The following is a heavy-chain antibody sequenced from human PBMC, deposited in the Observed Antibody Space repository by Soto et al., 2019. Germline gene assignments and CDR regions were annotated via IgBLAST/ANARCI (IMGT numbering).Heavy chain of an antibody. CDR3: AKADDYYDSSGYLLNWFDT. Sequence: SGGSLRLSCAASGFSFSSYPMSWVRQAPGKGLEWVSGISGSGGSTYYADSVKGRFTISRDNSKNTLYVQMNSLRAEDTAVYYCAKADDYYDSSGYLLNWFDTWGQGTLVTVSS. J-gene: IGHJ5*02. V-gene: IGHV3-23*01. CDR1: GFSFSSYP. CDR2: ISGSGGST. D-gene: IGHD3-22*01.